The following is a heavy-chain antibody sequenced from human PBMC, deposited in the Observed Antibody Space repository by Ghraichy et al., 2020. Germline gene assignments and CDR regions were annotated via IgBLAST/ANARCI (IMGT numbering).Heavy chain of an antibody. Sequence: SLRLSCTASGITFGDYAVSWFRQAPGKGLEWVGFIRCKGSGGTTEYASSVKGRFSISRDASKDIAFLQMNSLRTEDTAVYYCTREGVLDPFDYWGRGTLVTVSS. D-gene: IGHD2-2*02. CDR2: IRCKGSGGTT. CDR3: TREGVLDPFDY. V-gene: IGHV3-49*03. J-gene: IGHJ4*02. CDR1: GITFGDYA.